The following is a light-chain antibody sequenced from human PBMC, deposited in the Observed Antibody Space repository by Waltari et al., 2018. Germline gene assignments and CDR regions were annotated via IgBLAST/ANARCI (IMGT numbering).Light chain of an antibody. CDR2: AAS. CDR3: QQYYSTQWE. Sequence: DIKMTQSPSSLSASVGDRVTITCRARQGISNSLAWYQQKPGKAPKLLLYAASRLESGVPSRFSGSGSGTDYTLTISSLQPEDFATYYCQQYYSTQWEFGQGPKVEIK. CDR1: QGISNS. J-gene: IGKJ1*01. V-gene: IGKV1-NL1*01.